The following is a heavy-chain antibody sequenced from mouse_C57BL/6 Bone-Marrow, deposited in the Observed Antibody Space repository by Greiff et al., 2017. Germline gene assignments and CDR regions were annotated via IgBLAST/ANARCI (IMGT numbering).Heavy chain of an antibody. J-gene: IGHJ1*03. CDR3: ARRGYYYGSTWYFDV. D-gene: IGHD1-1*01. CDR1: GYAFSSSW. V-gene: IGHV1-82*01. CDR2: IYPGDGDT. Sequence: VQLQQSGPELVKPGASVKISCKASGYAFSSSWMNWVKQRPGKGLEWIGRIYPGDGDTNYNGKFKGKATLTADKSSSTAYMQLSSLTSEDSAVYFCARRGYYYGSTWYFDVWGTGTTVTVSS.